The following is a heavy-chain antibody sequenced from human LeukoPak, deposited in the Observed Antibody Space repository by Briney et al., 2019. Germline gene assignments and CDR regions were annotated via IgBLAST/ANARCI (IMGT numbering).Heavy chain of an antibody. Sequence: GASVKVSCKASGGTFSSYAISWVRQAPGQGLEWMGWMNPNSGNTGYAQKFQGRVTMTRNTSISTAYMELSSLRSEDTAVYYCATWGAYYYYYMDVWGKGTTVTISS. CDR2: MNPNSGNT. D-gene: IGHD3-16*01. CDR1: GGTFSSYA. J-gene: IGHJ6*03. CDR3: ATWGAYYYYYMDV. V-gene: IGHV1-8*02.